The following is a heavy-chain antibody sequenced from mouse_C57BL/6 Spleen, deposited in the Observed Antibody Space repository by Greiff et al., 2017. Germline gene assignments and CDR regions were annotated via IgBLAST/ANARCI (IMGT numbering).Heavy chain of an antibody. Sequence: QVQLQQPGAELVRPGSSVKLSCKASGYTFTSYWMDWVKQRPGQGLEWIGNIYPSDSETHYNQKFKDKATLTVDKSSSTAYMQLSSLTSEDSAVYYCARPPSYYGSSYGFAYWGQGTLVTVSA. V-gene: IGHV1-61*01. D-gene: IGHD1-1*01. J-gene: IGHJ3*01. CDR2: IYPSDSET. CDR3: ARPPSYYGSSYGFAY. CDR1: GYTFTSYW.